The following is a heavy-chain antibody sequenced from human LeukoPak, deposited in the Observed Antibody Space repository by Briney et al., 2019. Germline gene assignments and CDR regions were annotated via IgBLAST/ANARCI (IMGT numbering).Heavy chain of an antibody. D-gene: IGHD6-13*01. V-gene: IGHV5-51*01. CDR3: ARQVAASGTSIGDY. J-gene: IGHJ4*02. CDR2: IYPGDSDT. Sequence: GESLKISCKGSGYNFANYWIAWVRQMPGKGLEWMGIIYPGDSDTRYSPSFQGQVTISADKSISTAYLQWSSLRASDTAMYYCARQVAASGTSIGDYWGQGTLVTVSS. CDR1: GYNFANYW.